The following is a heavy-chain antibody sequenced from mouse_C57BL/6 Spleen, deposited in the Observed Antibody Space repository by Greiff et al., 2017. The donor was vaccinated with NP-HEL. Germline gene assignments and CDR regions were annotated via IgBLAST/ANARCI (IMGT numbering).Heavy chain of an antibody. CDR1: GYAFSSSW. V-gene: IGHV1-82*01. D-gene: IGHD2-1*01. J-gene: IGHJ4*01. CDR2: IYPGDGDT. CDR3: SRRRDLPGIYYARDY. Sequence: VQLQQSGPELVKPGASVKISCKASGYAFSSSWMNWVKQRPGKGLEWIGRIYPGDGDTNYNGKFKGKATLTADKSSSTAYMQLSSLTSEDSAVYYGSRRRDLPGIYYARDYWGQGTSVTVSS.